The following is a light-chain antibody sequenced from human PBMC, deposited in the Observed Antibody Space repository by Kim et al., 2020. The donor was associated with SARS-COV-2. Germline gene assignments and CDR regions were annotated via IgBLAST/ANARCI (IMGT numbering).Light chain of an antibody. CDR2: GAF. V-gene: IGKV3-20*01. CDR1: QSVTSSS. CDR3: QHYGSSPPYT. J-gene: IGKJ2*01. Sequence: EIVLTQSPGTLSLSPGERATLSCRASQSVTSSSLAWYQQKPGQAPRLLIYGAFTRATGIPDRFSGSGSGTDFTLTISRLEPEDFALYYCQHYGSSPPYTFGQGTKLEI.